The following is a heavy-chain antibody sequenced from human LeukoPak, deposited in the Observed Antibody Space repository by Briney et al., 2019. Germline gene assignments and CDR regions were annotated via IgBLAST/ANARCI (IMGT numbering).Heavy chain of an antibody. CDR3: ARNGYYYDSSGYYRYDAFDI. V-gene: IGHV1-69*13. Sequence: ASVKVSCKASRGTFTRYAISWVRQAPGQGLEWMGGIIPIFGTAHYAQKFQGRVTITADESTSTAYMELRSLRSDDTAVYYCARNGYYYDSSGYYRYDAFDIWGQGTMVTVSS. CDR2: IIPIFGTA. D-gene: IGHD3-22*01. J-gene: IGHJ3*02. CDR1: RGTFTRYA.